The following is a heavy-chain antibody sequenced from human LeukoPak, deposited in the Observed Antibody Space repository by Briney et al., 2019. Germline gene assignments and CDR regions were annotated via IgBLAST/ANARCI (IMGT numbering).Heavy chain of an antibody. D-gene: IGHD2-15*01. CDR2: MSYDGTNN. V-gene: IGHV3-30-3*01. J-gene: IGHJ5*02. CDR1: EFTFSAYA. Sequence: QPGRSLRLSCAASEFTFSAYAMHWVRQAPGKGLEWVAVMSYDGTNNYYADSVKGRFTISRDNSRNTLFLQMNSLRSEDTAVYYCARGKYCSGGACYSPFDLWGRGTLVTIST. CDR3: ARGKYCSGGACYSPFDL.